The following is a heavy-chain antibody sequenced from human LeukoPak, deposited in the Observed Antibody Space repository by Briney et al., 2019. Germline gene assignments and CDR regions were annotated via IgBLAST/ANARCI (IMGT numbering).Heavy chain of an antibody. D-gene: IGHD2-8*01. Sequence: GGSLRLSCAASGFTFSSYGMHWVRQAPGKGLEWVAVISYDGSNKYYADSVKGRFIISRDNSKNTLYLQMNSLRAEDTAVYYCAKDHQGDIVLMVYAIDYWGQGTLVTVSS. J-gene: IGHJ4*02. CDR2: ISYDGSNK. CDR1: GFTFSSYG. CDR3: AKDHQGDIVLMVYAIDY. V-gene: IGHV3-30*18.